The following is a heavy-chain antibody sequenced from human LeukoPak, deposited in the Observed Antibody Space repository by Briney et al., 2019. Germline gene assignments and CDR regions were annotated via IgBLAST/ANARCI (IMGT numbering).Heavy chain of an antibody. Sequence: GASVKVSCKASGGTFSSYAISWVRQAPGQGLEWMGGIIPIFGTANYAQKFQGRVTITADESTSTAYMELSSLRSEDTAVYYCARSPLPHIAAAGTDNWFDPWGQGTLVTVSS. V-gene: IGHV1-69*13. CDR3: ARSPLPHIAAAGTDNWFDP. D-gene: IGHD6-13*01. J-gene: IGHJ5*02. CDR1: GGTFSSYA. CDR2: IIPIFGTA.